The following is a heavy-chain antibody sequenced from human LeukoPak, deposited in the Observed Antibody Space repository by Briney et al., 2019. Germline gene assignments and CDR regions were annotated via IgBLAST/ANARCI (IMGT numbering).Heavy chain of an antibody. CDR3: AKLSSSGDYGTNDAFDI. J-gene: IGHJ3*02. D-gene: IGHD4-17*01. CDR2: ISYDGSNK. V-gene: IGHV3-30*18. Sequence: GSLRLSCAASGFTFSSYGMHWVRQAPGKGLEWVAVISYDGSNKYYADSVKGRFTISRDNSKNTLYLQMNSLRAEDTAVYYCAKLSSSGDYGTNDAFDIWGQGTMVTVSS. CDR1: GFTFSSYG.